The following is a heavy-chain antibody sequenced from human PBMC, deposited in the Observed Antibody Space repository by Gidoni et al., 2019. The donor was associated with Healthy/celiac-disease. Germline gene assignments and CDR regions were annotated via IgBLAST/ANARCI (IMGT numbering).Heavy chain of an antibody. V-gene: IGHV2-26*01. D-gene: IGHD3-10*01. J-gene: IGHJ4*02. Sequence: QVTLKESGPVLVKPTETLTLTCTVPGFSLSNARMGVSWIRQPPGKALEWLAHIFSNDEKSYSTSLKSRLTISKDTSKSQVVLTMTNMDPVDTATYYCARIQVVRGVIKMGHDYWGQGTLVTVSS. CDR1: GFSLSNARMG. CDR3: ARIQVVRGVIKMGHDY. CDR2: IFSNDEK.